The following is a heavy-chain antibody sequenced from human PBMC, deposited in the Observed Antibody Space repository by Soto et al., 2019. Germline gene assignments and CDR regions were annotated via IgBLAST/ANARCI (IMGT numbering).Heavy chain of an antibody. CDR3: AKEGIAAAGNYYYYYMDV. J-gene: IGHJ6*03. V-gene: IGHV3-23*01. D-gene: IGHD6-13*01. CDR1: GFTFSSYA. Sequence: SLRLSCAASGFTFSSYAMSCVRQAPGKGLEWVSAISGSGGSTYYADSVKGRFTISRDNSKNTLYLQMNSLRAEDTAVYYCAKEGIAAAGNYYYYYMDVWGKGTTVTVS. CDR2: ISGSGGST.